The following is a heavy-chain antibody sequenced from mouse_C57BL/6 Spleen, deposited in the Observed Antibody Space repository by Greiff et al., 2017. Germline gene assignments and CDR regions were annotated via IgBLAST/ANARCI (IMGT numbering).Heavy chain of an antibody. CDR1: GYTFTDYE. V-gene: IGHV1-15*01. Sequence: QVQLQQSGAELVRPGASVTLSCKASGYTFTDYEMHWVKQTPVHGLEWIGAIDPETGGTAYNQKFKGKAILTADKSSSTAYMELRSLTSEDSAVYYCTRYEPHYYGSSYDWYFDVWGTGTTVTVSS. CDR2: IDPETGGT. D-gene: IGHD1-1*01. J-gene: IGHJ1*03. CDR3: TRYEPHYYGSSYDWYFDV.